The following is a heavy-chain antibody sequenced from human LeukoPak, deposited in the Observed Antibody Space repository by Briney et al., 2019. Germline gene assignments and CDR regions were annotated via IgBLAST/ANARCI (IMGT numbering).Heavy chain of an antibody. V-gene: IGHV4-61*02. Sequence: SQTLSLTCTVSGGSISSGSYYWTWTRQPAGKGLEWIGRIYSSGSTDYNSSLKSRVTISVDTTKNRFSLNLSSLTAADTAVYYCARDISRWNELDSWGQGTLVTVSS. J-gene: IGHJ4*02. CDR3: ARDISRWNELDS. CDR2: IYSSGST. CDR1: GGSISSGSYY. D-gene: IGHD1-1*01.